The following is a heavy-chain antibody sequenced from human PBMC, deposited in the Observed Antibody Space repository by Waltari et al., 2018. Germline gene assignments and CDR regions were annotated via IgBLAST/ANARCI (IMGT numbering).Heavy chain of an antibody. J-gene: IGHJ3*02. CDR2: INPNSGGT. V-gene: IGHV1-2*02. Sequence: QVQLVQSGAEVKKPGASVKVSCKASGYTFTGYYMHWVRQAPGQGLEWMGWINPNSGGTNYAQKFQGRVTMTRDTSISTAYMELSRLRSDDTAVYYCARGRRLLRRFHDDAFDIWGQGTMVTVSS. CDR1: GYTFTGYY. D-gene: IGHD2-15*01. CDR3: ARGRRLLRRFHDDAFDI.